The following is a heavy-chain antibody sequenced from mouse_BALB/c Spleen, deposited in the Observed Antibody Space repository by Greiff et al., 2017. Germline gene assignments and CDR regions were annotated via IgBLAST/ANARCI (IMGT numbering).Heavy chain of an antibody. CDR2: ISYSGST. J-gene: IGHJ4*01. CDR1: GYSITSDYA. Sequence: DVQLQESGPGLVKPSQSLSLTCTVTGYSITSDYAWNWIRQFPGNKLEWMGYISYSGSTSYNPSLKSRISITRDTSKNQFFLQLNSVTTEDTATYYCANRYDGAMDYWGQGTSVTVSS. CDR3: ANRYDGAMDY. V-gene: IGHV3-2*02. D-gene: IGHD2-14*01.